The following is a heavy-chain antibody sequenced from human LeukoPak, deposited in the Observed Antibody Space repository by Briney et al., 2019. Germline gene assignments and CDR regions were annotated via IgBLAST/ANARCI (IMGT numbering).Heavy chain of an antibody. CDR1: GFTFSSYS. D-gene: IGHD2-15*01. J-gene: IGHJ1*01. CDR3: ARGGSFTPLSRYFQH. Sequence: GGSLRLSCAASGFTFSSYSMNWLRQAPGKGLEWVSSISSSSSYIYYADSVKGRFTISRDNAKISLYLQMIRLRAEDTAVYYCARGGSFTPLSRYFQHWGQGTLVTVSS. V-gene: IGHV3-21*01. CDR2: ISSSSSYI.